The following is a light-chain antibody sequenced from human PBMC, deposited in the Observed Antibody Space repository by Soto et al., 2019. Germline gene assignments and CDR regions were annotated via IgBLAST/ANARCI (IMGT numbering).Light chain of an antibody. CDR3: TSYTSMTTYV. J-gene: IGLJ1*01. V-gene: IGLV2-14*01. CDR1: SSDVGAYNF. Sequence: QSALTQPASVSGSPGQSISISCTGTSSDVGAYNFVSWYQQHPDKAPKLVIFDVNNRPSGVSNRFSGSKSGNTASLTISGLRAEDEADYYCTSYTSMTTYVFGTGTKVTVL. CDR2: DVN.